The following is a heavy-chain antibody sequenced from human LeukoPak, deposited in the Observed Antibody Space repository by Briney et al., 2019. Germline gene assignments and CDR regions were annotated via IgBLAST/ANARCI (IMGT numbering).Heavy chain of an antibody. D-gene: IGHD6-19*01. J-gene: IGHJ4*02. Sequence: GGSLRLSCAASGFTFSSYEMNWVRQAPGKGLEWVSYISSSGSTIYYADSVKGRFTISRDNAKNSLYLQMNSLRAEDTAVYYCASYRDEQWLFDYRGQGTLVTVSS. CDR3: ASYRDEQWLFDY. CDR2: ISSSGSTI. V-gene: IGHV3-48*03. CDR1: GFTFSSYE.